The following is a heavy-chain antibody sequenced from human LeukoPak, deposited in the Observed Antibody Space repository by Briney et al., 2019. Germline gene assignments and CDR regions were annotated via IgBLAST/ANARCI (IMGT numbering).Heavy chain of an antibody. CDR3: ARDRDITIFGVVIKGDAFDI. CDR2: ISYDGSNK. V-gene: IGHV3-30-3*01. D-gene: IGHD3-3*01. CDR1: GFTFSSYA. J-gene: IGHJ3*02. Sequence: GGSLRLSCAASGFTFSSYAMHWVRQAPGKGLEWVAVISYDGSNKYYADSVKGRFTISRDNSKNTLYLQMNSLRAEDTAVYYCARDRDITIFGVVIKGDAFDIWGQGTMVTVSS.